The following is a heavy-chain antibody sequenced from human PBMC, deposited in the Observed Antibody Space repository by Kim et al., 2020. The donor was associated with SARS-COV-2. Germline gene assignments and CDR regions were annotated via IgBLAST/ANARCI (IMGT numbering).Heavy chain of an antibody. Sequence: ASVKVSCKASGYTFTNYGISWVRQAPGQGLEWMGWISAYNGNTNYAQNLQGRVTMTTDTSTSTVYMELRSLRSDDTAVYYCARDRDCGGDCYPDAFDNWGPGTKVTVSS. V-gene: IGHV1-18*01. J-gene: IGHJ3*02. CDR3: ARDRDCGGDCYPDAFDN. D-gene: IGHD2-21*02. CDR1: GYTFTNYG. CDR2: ISAYNGNT.